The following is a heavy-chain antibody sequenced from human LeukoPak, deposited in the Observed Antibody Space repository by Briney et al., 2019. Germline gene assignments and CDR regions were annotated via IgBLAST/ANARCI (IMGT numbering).Heavy chain of an antibody. CDR3: ARGVVACPN. D-gene: IGHD2-21*01. CDR1: GYKLTDNW. CDR2: INTKTGAT. Sequence: AAVKVSCKAFGYKLTDNWIHWVRQAPGQGLKWMGWINTKTGATNIAQQFQGRVTMTRDTSVNTAYIEVSRLTSDDTAVYFCARGVVACPNWGQGTLVTVSS. J-gene: IGHJ4*02. V-gene: IGHV1-2*02.